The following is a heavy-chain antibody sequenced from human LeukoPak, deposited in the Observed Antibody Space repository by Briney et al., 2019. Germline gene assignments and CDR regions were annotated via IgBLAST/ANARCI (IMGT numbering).Heavy chain of an antibody. CDR1: GYTFTSYG. CDR3: ARDFFHGHCGGLSCFLLDY. D-gene: IGHD2-15*01. CDR2: ISANNGNT. Sequence: ASVKVSCNASGYTFTSYGISWVRQTPGQGLEWMGWISANNGNTNYAQKFQGRVTMTTDTSTGTAYMELRSLRSDDTAVYYCARDFFHGHCGGLSCFLLDYWGQGSLVAVSS. J-gene: IGHJ4*02. V-gene: IGHV1-18*01.